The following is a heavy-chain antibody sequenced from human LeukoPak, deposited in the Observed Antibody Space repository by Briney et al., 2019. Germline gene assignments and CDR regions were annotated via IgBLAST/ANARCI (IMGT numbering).Heavy chain of an antibody. Sequence: QAGGSLRLSCAASGFAFSSYGMHWVRQAPGKGLEWVAFIRYDGSNKYYADSVKGRFTISRDNSKNTLYLQMNSLRAEDTAVYYCAKDALVLRYTRQREYYFDYWGQGTLVTVSS. CDR2: IRYDGSNK. D-gene: IGHD3-9*01. J-gene: IGHJ4*02. V-gene: IGHV3-30*02. CDR3: AKDALVLRYTRQREYYFDY. CDR1: GFAFSSYG.